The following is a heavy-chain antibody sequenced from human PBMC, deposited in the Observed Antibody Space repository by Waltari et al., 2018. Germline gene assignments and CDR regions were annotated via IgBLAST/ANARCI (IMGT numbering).Heavy chain of an antibody. CDR2: ISPDGRRT. CDR1: GFPHLDHF. D-gene: IGHD6-19*01. CDR3: TRGSRGWNGMDV. J-gene: IGHJ6*02. V-gene: IGHV3-74*01. Sequence: EVQLEESGGGLVQPGGSLRLSCVRSGFPHLDHFMHWVRQVPGQGLVWVSEISPDGRRTNHAESVKGRFTTSRDNANNMLYLHMTSLRVEDTSVYFCTRGSRGWNGMDVWGQGTTVTVSS.